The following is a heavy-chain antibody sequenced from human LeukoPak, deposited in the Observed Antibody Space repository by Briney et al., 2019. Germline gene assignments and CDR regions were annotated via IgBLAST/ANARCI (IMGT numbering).Heavy chain of an antibody. J-gene: IGHJ6*03. V-gene: IGHV3-20*04. CDR1: GFTFDDYG. CDR3: ARDHVRYYYYMDV. Sequence: PEGSLRLSCAASGFTFDDYGMSWVRQAPGKGLEWVSGINWNGGSTGYADSVKGRFTISRDNAKNSLYLQMNSLRAEDTALYYCARDHVRYYYYMDVWGKGTTVTVSS. CDR2: INWNGGST.